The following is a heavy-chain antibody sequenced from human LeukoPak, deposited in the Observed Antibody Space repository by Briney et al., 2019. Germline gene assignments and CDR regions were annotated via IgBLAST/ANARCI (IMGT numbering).Heavy chain of an antibody. J-gene: IGHJ4*02. CDR1: GFTFSDYY. Sequence: GGSLRLSCAASGFTFSDYYMSWIRQAPGKGLEWVSYISSSGNTIYYADSVKGRFTISRDNAKNSLYLQMNSLRAEDTAVYYCAKDARRTFGLSSGLYRGSYYFDCWGQGTLVTVSS. D-gene: IGHD6-19*01. CDR3: AKDARRTFGLSSGLYRGSYYFDC. V-gene: IGHV3-11*04. CDR2: ISSSGNTI.